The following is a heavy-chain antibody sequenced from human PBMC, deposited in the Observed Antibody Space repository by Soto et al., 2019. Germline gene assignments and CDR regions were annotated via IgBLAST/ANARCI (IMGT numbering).Heavy chain of an antibody. CDR3: ARDHIYAFDN. Sequence: XGSLRLSGPGSGFTFSGSSMNWVRQAPGKGLEWISYIRTTPSVIVYADSVKGRFTISRDNAKNSMYLQMNSLTDEDTAVYYCARDHIYAFDNWGQGTPVTVSS. J-gene: IGHJ4*02. CDR2: IRTTPSVI. V-gene: IGHV3-48*02. D-gene: IGHD5-18*01. CDR1: GFTFSGSS.